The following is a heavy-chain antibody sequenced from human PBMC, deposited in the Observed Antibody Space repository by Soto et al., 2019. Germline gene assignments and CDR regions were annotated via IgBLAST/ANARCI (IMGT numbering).Heavy chain of an antibody. CDR1: GFTFGDYA. V-gene: IGHV3-49*03. CDR2: VRSNAYGGTI. D-gene: IGHD2-2*01. CDR3: RAAVPLDYYHYGMDV. J-gene: IGHJ6*02. Sequence: PGGSLRLSCIVSGFTFGDYAMSWFRRAPGKGLEWVGSVRSNAYGGTIQYAASVKGRFSISGDDSKGIAWLQMNSLKIEDTAVYYCRAAVPLDYYHYGMDVWGQGTTVTVSS.